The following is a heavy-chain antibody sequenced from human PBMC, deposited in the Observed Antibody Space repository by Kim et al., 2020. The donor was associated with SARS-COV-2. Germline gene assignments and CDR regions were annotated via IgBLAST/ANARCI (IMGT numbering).Heavy chain of an antibody. D-gene: IGHD3-16*01. V-gene: IGHV3-33*01. J-gene: IGHJ4*02. CDR2: IWYDGSNK. CDR1: GFTFSSYG. CDR3: ARDGGGLGLEPLHFDY. Sequence: GGSLRLSCAASGFTFSSYGMHWVRQAPGKGLEWVAVIWYDGSNKYYADSVKGRFTISRDNSKNTLYLQMNSLRAEDTAVYYCARDGGGLGLEPLHFDYWGQGTLVTVSS.